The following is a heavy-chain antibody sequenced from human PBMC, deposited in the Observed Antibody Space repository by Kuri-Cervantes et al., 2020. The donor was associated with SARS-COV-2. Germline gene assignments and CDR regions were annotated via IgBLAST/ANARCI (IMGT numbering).Heavy chain of an antibody. CDR1: GGSFSGYY. J-gene: IGHJ4*02. Sequence: SETLSLTCAVYGGSFSGYYWSWICQPPGKGLEWIGEINHSGSTNYNPSLKSRVTISVDTSKNQFSLKLSSVTAADTAVYYCARGRSFVGNWGQGTLVTVSS. CDR3: ARGRSFVGN. V-gene: IGHV4-34*01. CDR2: INHSGST. D-gene: IGHD3-16*01.